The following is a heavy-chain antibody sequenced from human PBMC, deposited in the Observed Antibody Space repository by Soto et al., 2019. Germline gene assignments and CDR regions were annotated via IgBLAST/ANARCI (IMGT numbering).Heavy chain of an antibody. V-gene: IGHV4-34*01. Sequence: PSETLSLTCAVYGGSFSGYYWSWIRQPPGKGLEWIGEINHSGSTNYNPSLKSRVTISVDTSKNQFSLKLSSVTAADTAVYYCARVAVVADGMDVWGQGTTVTVSS. J-gene: IGHJ6*02. D-gene: IGHD2-15*01. CDR3: ARVAVVADGMDV. CDR2: INHSGST. CDR1: GGSFSGYY.